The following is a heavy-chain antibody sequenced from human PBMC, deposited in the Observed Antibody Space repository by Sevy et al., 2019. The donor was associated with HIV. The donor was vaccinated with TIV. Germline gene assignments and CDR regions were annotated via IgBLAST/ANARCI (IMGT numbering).Heavy chain of an antibody. CDR3: AIPGFSGYDGVDQ. V-gene: IGHV1-46*01. D-gene: IGHD5-12*01. CDR2: INPRGGST. CDR1: GYTFTSYS. J-gene: IGHJ4*02. Sequence: ASVKVSCKASGYTFTSYSIHWVRQAPGQGLEWMGIINPRGGSTTYAQMFQGRVTLTRDKSTSTVLLELSSLRSDDTAVYYCAIPGFSGYDGVDQWGQGTLVTVSS.